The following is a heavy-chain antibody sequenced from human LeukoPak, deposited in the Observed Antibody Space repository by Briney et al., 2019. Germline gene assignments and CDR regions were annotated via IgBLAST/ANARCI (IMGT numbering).Heavy chain of an antibody. V-gene: IGHV3-21*01. CDR3: ARDYMVIDLDF. J-gene: IGHJ4*02. D-gene: IGHD2-21*01. CDR2: ISRSSDYF. Sequence: GGSLRLSCAASGFTFSTYTMNWVRQAPGKGLEWVSSISRSSDYFYYADSVKGRFTISRDNAKNSLYLQMNNLGAEDTAVYYCARDYMVIDLDFWGQGTLVTVSS. CDR1: GFTFSTYT.